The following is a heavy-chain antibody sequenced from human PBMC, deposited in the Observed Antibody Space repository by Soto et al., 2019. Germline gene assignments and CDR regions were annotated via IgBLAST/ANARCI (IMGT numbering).Heavy chain of an antibody. CDR3: ARQAAAGRAAFDY. CDR2: IDPSDSYT. CDR1: GYSFAIYW. D-gene: IGHD6-13*01. Sequence: GESLKISCKGSGYSFAIYWISWVRQMPGKVLEWMGRIDPSDSYTNYSPSFQGHVTVSADKSISTAYLQWNSLKASDTAMYYCARQAAAGRAAFDYWDLGXLVTGSS. V-gene: IGHV5-10-1*01. J-gene: IGHJ4*02.